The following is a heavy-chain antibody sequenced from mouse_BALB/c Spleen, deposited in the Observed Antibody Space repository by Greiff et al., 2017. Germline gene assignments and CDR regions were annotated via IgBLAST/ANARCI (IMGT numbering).Heavy chain of an antibody. J-gene: IGHJ4*01. CDR2: ISNGGGST. CDR3: ARQRTRAMDY. CDR1: GFTFSSYT. D-gene: IGHD2-13*01. V-gene: IGHV5-12-2*01. Sequence: EVKLVESGGGLVQPGGSLKLSCAASGFTFSSYTMSWVRQTPEKRLEWVAYISNGGGSTYYPDTVKGRFTISRDNAKNTLYLQMSSLKSEDTAMYYCARQRTRAMDYWGQGTSVTVSS.